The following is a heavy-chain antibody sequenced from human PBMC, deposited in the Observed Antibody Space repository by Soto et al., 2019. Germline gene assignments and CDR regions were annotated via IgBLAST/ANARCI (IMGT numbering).Heavy chain of an antibody. CDR2: INPSGGST. CDR1: GYTFTSYY. D-gene: IGHD3-10*01. Sequence: ASVKVSCKASGYTFTSYYMHWVRQAPGQGLEWMGIINPSGGSTSYAQKFQGRVTMTRDTSTSTVYMELSSLRSEDTAVYYCARDLYGSGSPLRNWFDPWGQGTLVTVSS. J-gene: IGHJ5*02. CDR3: ARDLYGSGSPLRNWFDP. V-gene: IGHV1-46*03.